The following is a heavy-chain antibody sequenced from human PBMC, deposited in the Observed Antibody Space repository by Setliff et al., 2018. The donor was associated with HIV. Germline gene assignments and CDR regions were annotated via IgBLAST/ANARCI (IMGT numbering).Heavy chain of an antibody. D-gene: IGHD3-22*01. V-gene: IGHV4-39*07. CDR2: IYYSGDT. J-gene: IGHJ4*02. CDR1: GGSINSTSYY. CDR3: ARAPYYDYRGLAVYYFDY. Sequence: SETLSLTCIVSGGSINSTSYYWGWIRQPPGQGLEWIGSIYYSGDTFYNTSLKTRITISVDTSKNHLSLKVSSLTAADTAVYYCARAPYYDYRGLAVYYFDYWGQGTLVTVSS.